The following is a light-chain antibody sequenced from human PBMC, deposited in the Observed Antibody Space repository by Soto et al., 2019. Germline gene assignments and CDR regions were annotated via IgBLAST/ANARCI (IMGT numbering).Light chain of an antibody. CDR1: QSVSSY. V-gene: IGKV3-11*01. J-gene: IGKJ2*01. CDR2: DAS. CDR3: QHRSNWLYT. Sequence: EIVLTQSPATLSLSPGERATLSCRASQSVSSYLAWYQQKPGQAPRLIIFDASNMATGIPARFSGSGSGTDFTLTISSLEPEEFAVYYCQHRSNWLYTFGQGTKLEIK.